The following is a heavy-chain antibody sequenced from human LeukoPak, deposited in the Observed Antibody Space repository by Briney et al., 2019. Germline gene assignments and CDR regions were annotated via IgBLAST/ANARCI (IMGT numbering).Heavy chain of an antibody. D-gene: IGHD6-19*01. CDR3: ARGADGAYSSGSYSSHYGMDV. Sequence: GGSLRLSCAASGLTFSSYWMHWVRQAPGKGLVWDSSISSDGSSTRYADSVKGRFTISRDNSRNTLYLEMNSLRAEDTAVYYCARGADGAYSSGSYSSHYGMDVWGQGTTVTVSS. CDR1: GLTFSSYW. J-gene: IGHJ6*02. CDR2: ISSDGSST. V-gene: IGHV3-74*01.